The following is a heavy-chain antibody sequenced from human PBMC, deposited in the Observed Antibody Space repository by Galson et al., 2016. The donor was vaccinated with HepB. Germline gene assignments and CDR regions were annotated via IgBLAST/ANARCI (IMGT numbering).Heavy chain of an antibody. J-gene: IGHJ3*02. CDR3: ARGVPSGTYFAFDI. CDR1: GDSVSNGRAA. Sequence: CAISGDSVSNGRAAWNWIRQSPSRGIEWLGRTFYRSKWYSDYAVSVKSRVTINPDTSGNQFSLQLNSVSPEDTAVYYCARGVPSGTYFAFDIWGQGTMVTVSS. V-gene: IGHV6-1*01. D-gene: IGHD1-26*01. CDR2: TFYRSKWYS.